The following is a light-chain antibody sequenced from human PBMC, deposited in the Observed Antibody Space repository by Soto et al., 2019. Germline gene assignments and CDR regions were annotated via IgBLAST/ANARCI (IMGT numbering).Light chain of an antibody. Sequence: QAVVTQPPSVSGAPGQRVTISCTGSSSNIGASYDVNWYQQLPGTAPKLLIYGNTNRPSGVPDRFSGSKSGTSASLAITGLQAEDEADYYCQSYDNSLSGYVFGTGTKLTVL. V-gene: IGLV1-40*01. J-gene: IGLJ1*01. CDR2: GNT. CDR3: QSYDNSLSGYV. CDR1: SSNIGASYD.